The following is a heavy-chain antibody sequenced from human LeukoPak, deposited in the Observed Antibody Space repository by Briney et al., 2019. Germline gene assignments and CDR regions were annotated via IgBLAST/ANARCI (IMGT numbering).Heavy chain of an antibody. CDR2: ISGSGGST. V-gene: IGHV3-23*01. D-gene: IGHD4-11*01. J-gene: IGHJ4*02. Sequence: GGSLRPFCAASGFTFSRYAMSWVRQAPGKGLEWVSAISGSGGSTYYADSVKGRFTISRDNSKNTLYLQMNSLRAEDTAVYYCAKYGLYSNYVFDYWGQGTLVTLSS. CDR1: GFTFSRYA. CDR3: AKYGLYSNYVFDY.